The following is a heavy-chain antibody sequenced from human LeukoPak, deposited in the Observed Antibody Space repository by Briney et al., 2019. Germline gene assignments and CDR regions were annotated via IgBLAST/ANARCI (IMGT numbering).Heavy chain of an antibody. J-gene: IGHJ4*02. Sequence: PGGSLRLSCAASGFTFSSYGMHWVRQAPGKGLEWVAFIRYDGSNKYYADSVKGRFTISRDNSKNTLYLQMNSLRAEDTAVYYCAKDHSQYSGYDYYFDYWGQGTLVTVSS. CDR1: GFTFSSYG. CDR2: IRYDGSNK. CDR3: AKDHSQYSGYDYYFDY. V-gene: IGHV3-30*02. D-gene: IGHD5-12*01.